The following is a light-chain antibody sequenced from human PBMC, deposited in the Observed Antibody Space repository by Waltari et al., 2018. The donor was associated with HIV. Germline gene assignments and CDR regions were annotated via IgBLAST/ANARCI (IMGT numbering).Light chain of an antibody. CDR3: AAWEDSLSVVV. Sequence: QSVLTQTPPPSVTPGQRVAIPCSATSPNIGDTYVYWYQQLPGTAPKLLMYRNNQRPSGVPDRFSGSKSGTSASLAISGLRSEDEADYYCAAWEDSLSVVVFGGGTKLTVL. CDR2: RNN. J-gene: IGLJ2*01. CDR1: SPNIGDTY. V-gene: IGLV1-47*01.